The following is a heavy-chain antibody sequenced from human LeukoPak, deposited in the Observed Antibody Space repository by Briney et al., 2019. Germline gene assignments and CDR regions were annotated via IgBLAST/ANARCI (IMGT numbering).Heavy chain of an antibody. D-gene: IGHD5-18*01. CDR2: INHSGST. CDR1: GGSFSGYY. CDR3: ARTELISYGFDY. Sequence: SETLSLTCAVYGGSFSGYYWSWIRQPPGKGLEWIGEINHSGSTNYNPSLKSRVTISVDTSKNQFSLKLGSVTAADTAVYYCARTELISYGFDYWGQGTLVTVSS. V-gene: IGHV4-34*01. J-gene: IGHJ4*02.